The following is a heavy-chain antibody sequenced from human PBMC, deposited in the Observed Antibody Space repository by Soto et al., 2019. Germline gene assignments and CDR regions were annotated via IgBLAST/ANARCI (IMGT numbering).Heavy chain of an antibody. CDR2: IYPGDSDT. J-gene: IGHJ3*02. V-gene: IGHV5-51*01. Sequence: PGESLKISCKGSGYSFTSYWIVWVLQMPGKGLEWMGIIYPGDSDTRYSPSFQGQVTISADKSISTAYLQWSSLKASDTAMYYCARIIRYYDFWSGYYDPRDAFDIWGQGTMVTVSS. D-gene: IGHD3-3*01. CDR1: GYSFTSYW. CDR3: ARIIRYYDFWSGYYDPRDAFDI.